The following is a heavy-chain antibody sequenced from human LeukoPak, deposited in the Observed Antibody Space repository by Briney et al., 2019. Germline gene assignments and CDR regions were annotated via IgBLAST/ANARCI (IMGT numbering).Heavy chain of an antibody. Sequence: AGALRLSCAASGVTFSSDAMSWVRQAPGKGLEWVSAISGSGGSTYYADSVKGRVTNSRANSKNPLSLQMNRLRAQDTALYYCAKAGPGGDYDILTGYYGPYAFDIWGQGTMVTVSS. V-gene: IGHV3-23*01. CDR3: AKAGPGGDYDILTGYYGPYAFDI. CDR2: ISGSGGST. D-gene: IGHD3-9*01. J-gene: IGHJ3*02. CDR1: GVTFSSDA.